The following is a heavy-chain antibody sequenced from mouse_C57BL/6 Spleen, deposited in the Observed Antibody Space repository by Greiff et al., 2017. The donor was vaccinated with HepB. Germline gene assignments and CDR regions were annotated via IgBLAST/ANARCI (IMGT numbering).Heavy chain of an antibody. J-gene: IGHJ3*01. CDR1: GYAFSSSW. CDR3: ARGIYYESWFAY. V-gene: IGHV1-82*01. Sequence: VQLQESGPELVKPGASVKISCKASGYAFSSSWMNWVKQRPGKGLEWIGRIYPGDGDTNYNGKFKGKATLTADKSSSTAYMQLSSLTSEDSAVYFCARGIYYESWFAYWGQGTLVTVSA. D-gene: IGHD2-4*01. CDR2: IYPGDGDT.